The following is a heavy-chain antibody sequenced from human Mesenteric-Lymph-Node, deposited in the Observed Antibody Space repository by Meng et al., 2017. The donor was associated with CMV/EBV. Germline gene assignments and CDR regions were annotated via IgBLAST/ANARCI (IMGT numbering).Heavy chain of an antibody. Sequence: GESLKISCAASGFTFSSYSMNWVRQAPGKGLEWVSSISSSSSYIYYADSVKGRFTISRDNAKNSLYLQMNSLRAEDTAVYYCARGYCSSTSCSTRGYYFDYWGQGTLVTVSS. V-gene: IGHV3-21*01. CDR1: GFTFSSYS. D-gene: IGHD2-2*01. CDR2: ISSSSSYI. J-gene: IGHJ4*02. CDR3: ARGYCSSTSCSTRGYYFDY.